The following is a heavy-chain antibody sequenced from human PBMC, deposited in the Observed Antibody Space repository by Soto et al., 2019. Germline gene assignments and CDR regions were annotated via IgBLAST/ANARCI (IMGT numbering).Heavy chain of an antibody. CDR3: ARDILSVGPRANDAFDV. CDR1: GFTFGDNL. V-gene: IGHV1-3*01. Sequence: QVQLVQSGAEVRKPGASVNISCWASGFTFGDNLINWVRQVPGQSLEWMGWINPDNGNTKYSQPFQDRVTISRPSPASIAYVEVTDLTPDDTAVYYCARDILSVGPRANDAFDVWGQGTMVTVSS. D-gene: IGHD2-8*02. J-gene: IGHJ3*01. CDR2: INPDNGNT.